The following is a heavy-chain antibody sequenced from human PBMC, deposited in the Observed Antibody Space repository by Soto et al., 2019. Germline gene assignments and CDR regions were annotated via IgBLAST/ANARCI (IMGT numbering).Heavy chain of an antibody. D-gene: IGHD2-21*01. CDR3: ARGNDWKSSTFDI. V-gene: IGHV4-59*11. J-gene: IGHJ3*02. CDR2: VYYSGAT. CDR1: GGSLTDHY. Sequence: QVQLQESGPGLVKPSETLSLTCTVAGGSLTDHYWNWFRQSPGKGLHWIGYVYYSGATNYNPPHNSRVTMSVDTSKNQFSLNLRSVTAVDTAVYYCARGNDWKSSTFDIWGQGKMVSVSS.